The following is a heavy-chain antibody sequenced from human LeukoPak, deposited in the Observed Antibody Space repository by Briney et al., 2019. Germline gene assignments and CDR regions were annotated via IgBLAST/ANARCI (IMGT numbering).Heavy chain of an antibody. J-gene: IGHJ6*02. V-gene: IGHV4-59*01. CDR3: ARVTPAGDYVNYYYGMDV. D-gene: IGHD4-17*01. CDR1: GGSISSYY. CDR2: IYYSGST. Sequence: SETLSLTCTVSGGSISSYYWSWIRQPPGKGLEWIGYIYYSGSTNYNPSLKSRVTISVDTSKNQFSLKLSSVTAADTAVYYCARVTPAGDYVNYYYGMDVWGQGTTVTVSS.